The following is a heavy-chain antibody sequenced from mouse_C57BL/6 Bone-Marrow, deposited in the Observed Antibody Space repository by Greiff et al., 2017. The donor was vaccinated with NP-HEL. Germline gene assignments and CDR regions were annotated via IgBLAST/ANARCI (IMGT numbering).Heavy chain of an antibody. D-gene: IGHD2-4*01. CDR3: ARPPYYDYDEDWFAY. J-gene: IGHJ3*01. V-gene: IGHV5-17*01. CDR1: GFTFSDYG. CDR2: ISSGSSTI. Sequence: EVKLVESGGGLVKPGGSLKLSCAASGFTFSDYGMHWVRQAPEKGLEWVAYISSGSSTIYYADTVKGRFTISRANAKNTLFLQMTSLRSEDTAMYYCARPPYYDYDEDWFAYWGQGTLVTVSA.